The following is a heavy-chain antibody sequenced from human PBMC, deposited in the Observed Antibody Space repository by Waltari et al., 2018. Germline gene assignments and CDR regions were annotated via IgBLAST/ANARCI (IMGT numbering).Heavy chain of an antibody. CDR2: ISSSGSTI. V-gene: IGHV3-48*03. Sequence: EVQLVESGGGLVQPGGSLRLSCAASGFTFSSYEMNWVRQAPGKGLEWVSYISSSGSTIYYADSVKGRFTISRDNAKNSLYLQMNSLRAEDTAVYYCARGFRVRGNRYGANWYFDLWGRGTLVTVSS. CDR3: ARGFRVRGNRYGANWYFDL. D-gene: IGHD4-17*01. CDR1: GFTFSSYE. J-gene: IGHJ2*01.